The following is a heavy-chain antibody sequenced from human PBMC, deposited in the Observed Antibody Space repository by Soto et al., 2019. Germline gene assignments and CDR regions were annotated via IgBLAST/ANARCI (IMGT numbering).Heavy chain of an antibody. Sequence: QVQLVESGGGVVQPGRSLRLSCAASGFTFSSYGMHWVRQAPGKGLEWVAVIWYDGSNKYYADSVKGRFTISRDNSKNTLYLQMNSLRAEDTAVYYCARHLAVPAALSVYGMDVWGQGTTVTVSS. J-gene: IGHJ6*02. D-gene: IGHD2-2*01. V-gene: IGHV3-33*01. CDR2: IWYDGSNK. CDR3: ARHLAVPAALSVYGMDV. CDR1: GFTFSSYG.